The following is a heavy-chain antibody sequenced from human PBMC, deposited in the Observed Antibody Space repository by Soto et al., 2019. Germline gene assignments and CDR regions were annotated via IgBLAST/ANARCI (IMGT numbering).Heavy chain of an antibody. CDR2: ISYDGSNK. D-gene: IGHD3-22*01. Sequence: QVQLVESGGGVVQPGRSLRLSCAASGFTFSSYAMHWVRQAPGKGLEWVAVISYDGSNKYYADSVKGRFTISRDNSKNTLYLQMNSLRAEDTAVYYCARDDYDSSGYGYYWGQGTLVTVSS. CDR1: GFTFSSYA. CDR3: ARDDYDSSGYGYY. J-gene: IGHJ4*02. V-gene: IGHV3-30-3*01.